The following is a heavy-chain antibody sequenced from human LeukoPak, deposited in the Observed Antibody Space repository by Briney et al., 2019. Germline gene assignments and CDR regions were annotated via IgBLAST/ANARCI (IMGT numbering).Heavy chain of an antibody. CDR3: ARAPILSHHAFDI. CDR1: GGSFSGYY. J-gene: IGHJ3*02. D-gene: IGHD3-3*01. Sequence: KASETLSLTCAVYGGSFSGYYWSWIRQPPGKGLEWIGYIYYSGSTYYNPSLKSRVTISVDTSKNQFSLKLSSVTAADTAVYYCARAPILSHHAFDIWGQGTMVTVSS. CDR2: IYYSGST. V-gene: IGHV4-34*09.